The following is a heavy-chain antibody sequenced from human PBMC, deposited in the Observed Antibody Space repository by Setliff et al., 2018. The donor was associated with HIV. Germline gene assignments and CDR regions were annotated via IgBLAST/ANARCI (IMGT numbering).Heavy chain of an antibody. CDR3: ARSSRVNCGGDCYLFDY. J-gene: IGHJ4*02. Sequence: SETLSLTCTVSGGSITSSSYYWSWIRQPAGKGLEWIGRIQTSGRTNNNPSLKSRVTMSVDTSKNQFSLILTSVTAADTAVYYCARSSRVNCGGDCYLFDYWGQGTPVTSPQ. CDR2: IQTSGRT. D-gene: IGHD2-21*02. CDR1: GGSITSSSYY. V-gene: IGHV4-61*02.